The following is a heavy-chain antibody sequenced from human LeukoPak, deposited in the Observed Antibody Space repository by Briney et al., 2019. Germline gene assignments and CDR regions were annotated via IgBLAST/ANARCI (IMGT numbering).Heavy chain of an antibody. CDR2: ISGSSSTT. J-gene: IGHJ4*02. CDR3: ARVGCSSTSCYTDEHFDY. Sequence: PGGSLRLSCAASGFTFSSYAMSWVRQAPGKGLEWVSAISGSSSTTFYADSVKGRFTISRDNSMDTLFLQMNSLRAEDTAVYYCARVGCSSTSCYTDEHFDYWGQGTLVTVSS. CDR1: GFTFSSYA. D-gene: IGHD2-2*02. V-gene: IGHV3-23*01.